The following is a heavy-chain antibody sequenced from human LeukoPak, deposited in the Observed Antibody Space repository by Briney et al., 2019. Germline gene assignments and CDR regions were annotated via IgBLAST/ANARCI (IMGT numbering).Heavy chain of an antibody. Sequence: SETLSLTCTVPAGSLSTGDYYWSSIRQPPGKGLEWIGYIYYSGSTYYNPSLKSRVTISVDTSENQFSLKLSSVTAADTAVYYCAREAVDTAMVDYWGQGTLVTVSS. CDR2: IYYSGST. J-gene: IGHJ4*02. V-gene: IGHV4-30-4*08. CDR3: AREAVDTAMVDY. D-gene: IGHD5-18*01. CDR1: AGSLSTGDYY.